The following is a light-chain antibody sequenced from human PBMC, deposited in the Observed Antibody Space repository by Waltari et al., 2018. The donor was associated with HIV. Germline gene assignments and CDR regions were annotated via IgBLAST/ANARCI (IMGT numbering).Light chain of an antibody. Sequence: EIVLTQSPGTLSLSPGERASLSCRASRSVSSYMAWYQQKPGQAPRLLIYGASSRAAGVPDRFSGSASGADFTLTISRLEAEDSAVYFCHQYGTSPPWYTFGQGTKLQIK. CDR3: HQYGTSPPWYT. V-gene: IGKV3-20*01. CDR1: RSVSSY. J-gene: IGKJ2*01. CDR2: GAS.